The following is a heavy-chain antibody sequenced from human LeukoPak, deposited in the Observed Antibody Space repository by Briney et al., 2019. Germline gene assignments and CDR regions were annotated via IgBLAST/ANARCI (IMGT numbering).Heavy chain of an antibody. Sequence: GGSLRLSCAASGFTFSSYGMHWVRQAPGKGLEWVAVISYDGSNKYYADSVKGRFTISRDNSKNTLYLQMNSLRAEDTAVYYCAKDTGVLLWFGALSNFDYWGQGTLVTVSS. V-gene: IGHV3-30*18. D-gene: IGHD3-10*01. CDR2: ISYDGSNK. J-gene: IGHJ4*02. CDR3: AKDTGVLLWFGALSNFDY. CDR1: GFTFSSYG.